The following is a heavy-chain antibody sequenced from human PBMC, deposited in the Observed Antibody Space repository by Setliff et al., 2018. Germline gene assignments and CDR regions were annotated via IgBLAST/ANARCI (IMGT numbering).Heavy chain of an antibody. CDR1: GFAFNTYW. CDR2: INGDGSVA. CDR3: AKSWVVPAAITFSGFDP. D-gene: IGHD2-2*01. V-gene: IGHV3-74*01. Sequence: GGSLRLSCAASGFAFNTYWMHWVRQVPGKGLVWVARINGDGSVANYADAVKGRFTISRDNSKNTLYLQMNSLRAEDTAVYYCAKSWVVPAAITFSGFDPWGQGTLVTVSS. J-gene: IGHJ5*02.